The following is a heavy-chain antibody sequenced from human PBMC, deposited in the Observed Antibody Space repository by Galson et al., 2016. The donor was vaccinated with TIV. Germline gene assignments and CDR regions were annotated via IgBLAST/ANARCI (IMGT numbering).Heavy chain of an antibody. CDR3: ARAPGYSGYSYGYFDS. CDR1: GDSISSYW. J-gene: IGHJ4*02. Sequence: QSGAEVKKPEESLRISCKASGDSISSYWVGWVRQIPGKGLEWMGIIYPRDSETRYSPSFQGQVTISADESISTVYLQWSSLKAPDTAMYFCARAPGYSGYSYGYFDSWGQGTLVTVSS. D-gene: IGHD5-18*01. V-gene: IGHV5-51*03. CDR2: IYPRDSET.